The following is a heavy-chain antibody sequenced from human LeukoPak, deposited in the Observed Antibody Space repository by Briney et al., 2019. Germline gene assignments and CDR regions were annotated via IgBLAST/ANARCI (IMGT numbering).Heavy chain of an antibody. J-gene: IGHJ4*02. Sequence: PSETLSLTCTVSGGSISSHYWSWIRQPAGKGLEWIGRIYTSGSTNYNPSLKSRVTMSVDTSKNQFSLKLSSVTAADTAVYYCARASRVGATYYFDYWGQGTLVTVSS. CDR3: ARASRVGATYYFDY. CDR2: IYTSGST. V-gene: IGHV4-4*07. CDR1: GGSISSHY. D-gene: IGHD1-26*01.